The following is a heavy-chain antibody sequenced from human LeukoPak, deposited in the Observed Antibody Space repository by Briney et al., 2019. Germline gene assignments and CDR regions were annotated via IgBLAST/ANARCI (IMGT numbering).Heavy chain of an antibody. CDR3: AKDLMDYYGPHWLDP. CDR2: ISYDGSNK. D-gene: IGHD3-10*01. CDR1: GFTFSSYG. Sequence: PGGSLRLSCAASGFTFSSYGMHWVRQAPGKGLEWVAVISYDGSNKYYADSVKGRFTISRDNSKNTLYLQMYSLRAEDTAVYYCAKDLMDYYGPHWLDPWGQGTLVTVSS. V-gene: IGHV3-30*18. J-gene: IGHJ5*02.